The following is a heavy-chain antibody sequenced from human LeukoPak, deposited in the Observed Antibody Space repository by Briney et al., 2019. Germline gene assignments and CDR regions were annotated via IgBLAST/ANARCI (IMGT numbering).Heavy chain of an antibody. CDR1: GFTFSSYS. J-gene: IGHJ4*02. D-gene: IGHD4-17*01. CDR2: ISSSSSTI. Sequence: GGSLRLSCAASGFTFSSYSMNWVRQAPGKGLEWVSYISSSSSTIYYADSVKGRFTISRDNAKNSLYLQMNSLRAEDTAVYYCASSKMTTVTTSIRFDYWGQGTLVTVSS. V-gene: IGHV3-48*04. CDR3: ASSKMTTVTTSIRFDY.